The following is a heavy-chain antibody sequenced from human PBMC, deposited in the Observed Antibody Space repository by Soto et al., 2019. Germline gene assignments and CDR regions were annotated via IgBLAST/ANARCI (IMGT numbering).Heavy chain of an antibody. CDR1: GYTFTSYA. V-gene: IGHV1-3*01. CDR3: ARQAEGGYYYGY. CDR2: INAGNGNT. D-gene: IGHD5-12*01. Sequence: QVQLVQSGAEVKKPGASVKVSCKASGYTFTSYAMHWVRQAPGQRLEWMGWINAGNGNTKYSQKFQGRVTITRDTSASTAYMEMSSLRSEDTAVYYCARQAEGGYYYGYWGQGTLVTVSS. J-gene: IGHJ4*02.